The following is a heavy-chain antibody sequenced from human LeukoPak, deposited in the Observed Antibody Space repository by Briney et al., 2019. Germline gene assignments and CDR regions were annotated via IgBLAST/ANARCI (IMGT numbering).Heavy chain of an antibody. J-gene: IGHJ5*02. V-gene: IGHV3-23*01. D-gene: IGHD5-18*01. CDR2: IGGSGGST. CDR3: AKGGGYNFGPWFDP. CDR1: GFTFSSYA. Sequence: GGSLRLSCAASGFTFSSYAMSWVRQAPGKGLEWVSAIGGSGGSTYYADSVKGRFTISRDNSKNTLYLQMNSLRAEDTAVYYCAKGGGYNFGPWFDPWGQGTLVTVSS.